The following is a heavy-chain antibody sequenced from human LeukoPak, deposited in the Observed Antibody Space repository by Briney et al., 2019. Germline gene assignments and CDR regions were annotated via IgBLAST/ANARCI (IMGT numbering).Heavy chain of an antibody. CDR1: GFTFSNYA. CDR3: ARAGDDVLTAFYEY. D-gene: IGHD3-9*01. Sequence: GRSLRLSCAASGFTFSNYAMHWVRQAPGKGLEWVAVMWYDGSNEYYADSVRGRSTISRDNSKNTLYLQMNSLRAEDTAVYYCARAGDDVLTAFYEYWGQGTLVTVSS. V-gene: IGHV3-33*08. CDR2: MWYDGSNE. J-gene: IGHJ4*02.